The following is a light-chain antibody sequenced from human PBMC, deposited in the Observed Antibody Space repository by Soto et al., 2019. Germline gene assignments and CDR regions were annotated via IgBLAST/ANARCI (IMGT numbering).Light chain of an antibody. CDR3: CSFAGIYL. V-gene: IGLV2-11*01. Sequence: QSALTQPRSVSGSPGQSVSISCTGTSSDVGGYNYVSWYQQHPGKAPKLLIYDVTKRPSGVPDRFSGSKSGNTASLTISGLQPEDEADYYCCSFAGIYLFATGTKVTVL. CDR2: DVT. J-gene: IGLJ1*01. CDR1: SSDVGGYNY.